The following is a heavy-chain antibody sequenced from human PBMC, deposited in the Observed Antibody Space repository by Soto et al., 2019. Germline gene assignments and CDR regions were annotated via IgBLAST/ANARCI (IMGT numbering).Heavy chain of an antibody. CDR1: GFNFSNHW. CDR3: ARESGDWPLNWFDP. V-gene: IGHV3-74*01. CDR2: ITSDGKSK. D-gene: IGHD2-21*02. Sequence: LRLSCAASGFNFSNHWMHRVRQRPAEGLVWVSRITSDGKSKAYAESVKGRFAISRDNAKNTLYLQMNGLTAEDTAVYYCARESGDWPLNWFDPWGQGTLVTVSS. J-gene: IGHJ5*02.